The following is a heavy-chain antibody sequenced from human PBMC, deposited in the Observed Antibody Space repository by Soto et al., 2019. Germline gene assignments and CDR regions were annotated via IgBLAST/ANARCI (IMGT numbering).Heavy chain of an antibody. J-gene: IGHJ3*02. D-gene: IGHD3-22*01. CDR2: IYYSGST. Sequence: SETLSLTCTVSGGSISSGGYYWSWIRQHPGKGLEWIGYIYYSGSTYYNPSLKSRVTISVDTSKNQFSLKLSSVTAADTAVYYCARDFAEYYYDSSGYYDAFDIWGQGTMVTGSS. V-gene: IGHV4-31*03. CDR3: ARDFAEYYYDSSGYYDAFDI. CDR1: GGSISSGGYY.